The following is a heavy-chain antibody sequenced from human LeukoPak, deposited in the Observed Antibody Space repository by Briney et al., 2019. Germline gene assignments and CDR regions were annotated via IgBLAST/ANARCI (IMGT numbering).Heavy chain of an antibody. D-gene: IGHD5-18*01. CDR1: GFTFSIYG. J-gene: IGHJ5*02. Sequence: PGGSLRLSCAASGFTFSIYGMHWVRQAPGKGLEWVAFIRNDGKNKYYGDSVKGRITTSRDNSQNTLYLQVNSLRAEDTAVYYCAKDFEGYSYGILDTWGQGTLVTVSS. CDR2: IRNDGKNK. V-gene: IGHV3-30*02. CDR3: AKDFEGYSYGILDT.